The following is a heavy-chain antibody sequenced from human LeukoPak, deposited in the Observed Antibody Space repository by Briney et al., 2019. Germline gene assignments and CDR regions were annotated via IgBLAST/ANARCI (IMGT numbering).Heavy chain of an antibody. V-gene: IGHV1-8*01. D-gene: IGHD7-27*01. J-gene: IGHJ4*02. CDR3: SKARRGYLLTEF. Sequence: ASVKVSCKSSGYTLANYDLTWVRPAPARGLEWMGGMNPYRTNTGHGRQCQGRLSRSRHLSVKPASMALSRLRTGDPAVYFCSKARRGYLLTEFWGQGSLITVSS. CDR1: GYTLANYD. CDR2: MNPYRTNT.